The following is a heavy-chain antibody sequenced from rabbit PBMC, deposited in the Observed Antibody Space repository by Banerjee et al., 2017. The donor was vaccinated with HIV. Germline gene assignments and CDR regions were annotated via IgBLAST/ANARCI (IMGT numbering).Heavy chain of an antibody. CDR3: ARGSPINL. CDR2: IYAGSSGKT. CDR1: GFSFSGDYW. D-gene: IGHD4-2*01. V-gene: IGHV1S45*01. Sequence: QEQLEESGGDLVKPGASLTLTCTASGFSFSGDYWICWVRQAPGKGLEWIACIYAGSSGKTYYASWAKGRFTISKTSSTTVTLQLNSLTAADTATYFCARGSPINLWGQGTLVTVS. J-gene: IGHJ4*01.